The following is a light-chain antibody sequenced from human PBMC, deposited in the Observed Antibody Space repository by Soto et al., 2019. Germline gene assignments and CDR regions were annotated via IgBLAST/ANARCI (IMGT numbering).Light chain of an antibody. CDR1: SSDVGGYNY. J-gene: IGLJ1*01. Sequence: QSALTQPPSASGSPGQSVTISCTGTSSDVGGYNYVSWYQLHPGKAPKLMIYEVSKRPSGVPDRFSGFKSGNTASLTVSGLQAEDEADYYCSSYGGSNNYYVFGTGTTVTVL. CDR2: EVS. V-gene: IGLV2-8*01. CDR3: SSYGGSNNYYV.